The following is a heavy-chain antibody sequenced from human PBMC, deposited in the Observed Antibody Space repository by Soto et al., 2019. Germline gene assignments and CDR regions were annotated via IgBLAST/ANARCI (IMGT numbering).Heavy chain of an antibody. CDR1: GGSISRGGYS. Sequence: SETLSLTCAVSGGSISRGGYSWGWIRQPPGKGLEGIGYIYHSGSTYYNPSLKSRVTISVDRSKNQFSLKLSSVTAADTAVYYCARAPARYYYDSSGYYYGDYFDYWGQGTLVTVSS. D-gene: IGHD3-22*01. J-gene: IGHJ4*02. V-gene: IGHV4-30-2*01. CDR2: IYHSGST. CDR3: ARAPARYYYDSSGYYYGDYFDY.